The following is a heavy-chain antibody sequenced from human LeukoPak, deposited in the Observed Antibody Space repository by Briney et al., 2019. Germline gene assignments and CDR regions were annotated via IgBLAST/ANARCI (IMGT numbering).Heavy chain of an antibody. Sequence: PGGSLRLSCAASGFAFSGHGMSWVRQAPGKGREWVSAISRSVDNTYYEDSVKGRFTISRDNSKNTLYLQMTSLRAEDTAVYYCARFTYGSGTYGAFDYWGQGTLVTVSS. V-gene: IGHV3-23*01. CDR1: GFAFSGHG. J-gene: IGHJ4*02. CDR2: ISRSVDNT. D-gene: IGHD3-10*01. CDR3: ARFTYGSGTYGAFDY.